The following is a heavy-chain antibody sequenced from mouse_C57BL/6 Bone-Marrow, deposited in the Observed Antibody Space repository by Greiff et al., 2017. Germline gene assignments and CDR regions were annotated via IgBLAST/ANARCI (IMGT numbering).Heavy chain of an antibody. CDR2: IDPENGDT. J-gene: IGHJ3*01. V-gene: IGHV14-4*01. CDR1: GFNIKDDY. CDR3: TFYYETY. D-gene: IGHD2-4*01. Sequence: EVKLQESGAELVRPGASVKLSCTASGFNIKDDYMHWVKQRPEQGLEWIGWIDPENGDTEYASKFQGKATITADTSSNTAYLQLSSLTSEDTAVYYCTFYYETYWGQGTLVTVSA.